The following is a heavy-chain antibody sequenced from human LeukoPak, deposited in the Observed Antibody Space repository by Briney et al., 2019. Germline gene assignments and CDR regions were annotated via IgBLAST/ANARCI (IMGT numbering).Heavy chain of an antibody. CDR3: ARVGLPYYYYMDV. D-gene: IGHD3/OR15-3a*01. Sequence: ASVTVSCKASGYTFTSYIMNWVRQAPGQGLEWMGWINTNTGNPTYAQGFTGRFVFSLDTSVNTAYLQISSLKAEDTAVYYCARVGLPYYYYMDVWGKGTMVTVSS. CDR1: GYTFTSYI. J-gene: IGHJ6*03. CDR2: INTNTGNP. V-gene: IGHV7-4-1*02.